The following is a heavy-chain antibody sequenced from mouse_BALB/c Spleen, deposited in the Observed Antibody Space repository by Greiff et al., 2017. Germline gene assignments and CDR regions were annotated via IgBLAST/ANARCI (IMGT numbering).Heavy chain of an antibody. CDR2: INPSNGGT. D-gene: IGHD2-3*01. CDR1: GYTFTSYY. Sequence: VQLQQSGAELVKPGASVKLSCKASGYTFTSYYMYWVKQRPGQGLEWIGEINPSNGGTNFNEKFKSKATLTVDKSSSTAYMQLSSLTSEDSAFYDCTREGDGYSWFAYWGQGTLVTVSA. CDR3: TREGDGYSWFAY. V-gene: IGHV1S81*02. J-gene: IGHJ3*01.